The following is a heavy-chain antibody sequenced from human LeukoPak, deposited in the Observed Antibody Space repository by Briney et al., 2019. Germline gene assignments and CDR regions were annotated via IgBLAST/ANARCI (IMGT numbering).Heavy chain of an antibody. D-gene: IGHD6-13*01. CDR2: ISYDGSNK. J-gene: IGHJ4*02. V-gene: IGHV3-30-3*01. CDR3: AKDSSSWYYFDY. CDR1: GFTFSSYA. Sequence: GGSLRLSCAASGFTFSSYAMHWVRQAPGKGLEWVAVISYDGSNKYYADSVKGRFTISRDNSKNTLYLQMNSLRAEDTAVYYCAKDSSSWYYFDYWGQGTLVTVSS.